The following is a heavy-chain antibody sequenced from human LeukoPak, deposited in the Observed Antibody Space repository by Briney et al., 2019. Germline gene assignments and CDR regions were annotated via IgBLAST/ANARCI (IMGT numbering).Heavy chain of an antibody. D-gene: IGHD6-13*01. CDR2: ISGSGINT. J-gene: IGHJ4*02. Sequence: HSGGSLRPSCAASGFTFSSFAMGWVRQAPGKGLEWVSGISGSGINTYYADSVKGRFTISRDNSKGTLYLQMNSLRAEDTAVYYCAKRYTSGWYQYYFDCWGQGTLVTVSS. CDR3: AKRYTSGWYQYYFDC. CDR1: GFTFSSFA. V-gene: IGHV3-23*01.